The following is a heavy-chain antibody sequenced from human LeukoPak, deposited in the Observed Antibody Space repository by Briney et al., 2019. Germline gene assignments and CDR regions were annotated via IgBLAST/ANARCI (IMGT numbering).Heavy chain of an antibody. Sequence: ASVKVSCKASGYTFTNYAMNWVRQAPGQGLEWMGWINTNTGNPTYAQDFTGRFVFSLDTSVSTAYLQISSLKAEDTAIYYCARDGARYSGYQCYFDYWSQGTLVTVSS. CDR3: ARDGARYSGYQCYFDY. D-gene: IGHD5-12*01. V-gene: IGHV7-4-1*02. CDR1: GYTFTNYA. CDR2: INTNTGNP. J-gene: IGHJ4*02.